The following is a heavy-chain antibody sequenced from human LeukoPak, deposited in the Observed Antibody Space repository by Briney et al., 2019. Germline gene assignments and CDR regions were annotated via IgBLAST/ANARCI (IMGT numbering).Heavy chain of an antibody. CDR1: GYTFTGYY. J-gene: IGHJ5*02. V-gene: IGHV1-2*02. CDR2: INPNSGGT. D-gene: IGHD3-22*01. Sequence: EASVKVSCKASGYTFTGYYMHWVRQAPGQGLEWMGWINPNSGGTNYAQKFQGRVTMTRDTSISTAYMELSSLRSEDTAVYYCASTAPQYYYDSSGYPTWGQGTLVTVSS. CDR3: ASTAPQYYYDSSGYPT.